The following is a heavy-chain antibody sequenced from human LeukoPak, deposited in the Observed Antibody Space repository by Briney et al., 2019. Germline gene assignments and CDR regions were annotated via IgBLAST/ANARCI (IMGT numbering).Heavy chain of an antibody. V-gene: IGHV4-59*12. CDR3: ARVKGGDSYGFDY. J-gene: IGHJ4*02. CDR2: IYYSGTT. Sequence: SETLSLTCTVSGGSITSYYWSWIRQPPGKGLEWIGYIYYSGTTNYNPSLKSRVTISVDTSKNQFSLKVSSVTAADTAVYYCARVKGGDSYGFDYWGQGTLVTVSS. D-gene: IGHD5-18*01. CDR1: GGSITSYY.